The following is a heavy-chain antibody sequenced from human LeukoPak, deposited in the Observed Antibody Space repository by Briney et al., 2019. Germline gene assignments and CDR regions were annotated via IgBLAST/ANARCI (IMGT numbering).Heavy chain of an antibody. V-gene: IGHV4-59*12. CDR1: GGSISGYY. D-gene: IGHD2-2*01. CDR2: IYNSGSL. Sequence: PSETLSLTCTVSGGSISGYYWSWIRQAPGKGLEWIGYIYNSGSLNYNPSLKSRVTMSVDTSKNQFSLKLSSVTAADTAVYYCARDRYCSSTGCLYYFDYWGQGTLVTVSS. J-gene: IGHJ4*02. CDR3: ARDRYCSSTGCLYYFDY.